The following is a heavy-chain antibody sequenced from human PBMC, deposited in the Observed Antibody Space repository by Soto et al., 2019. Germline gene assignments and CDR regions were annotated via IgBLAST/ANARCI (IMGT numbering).Heavy chain of an antibody. V-gene: IGHV5-51*01. CDR2: INPADSDI. J-gene: IGHJ4*02. D-gene: IGHD3-16*01. Sequence: ESLNISCQGSGYSFTSNWIGWVRQMPGKGLEWMGIINPADSDIKYSPSFQGQVTISADKSIGTAYLQWSSLKASDTAMYYCARHQRDDASRKIDCWGQGTLVTVSS. CDR1: GYSFTSNW. CDR3: ARHQRDDASRKIDC.